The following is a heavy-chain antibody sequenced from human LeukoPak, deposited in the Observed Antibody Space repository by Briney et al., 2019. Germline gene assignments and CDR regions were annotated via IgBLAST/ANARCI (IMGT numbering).Heavy chain of an antibody. Sequence: GGSLRLSCAASGFTFSNAWMSWVHQAPGKGLEWVSAISGSGGSTYYADSVKGRFTISRDNSKNTLYLQMNSLRAGDTAVYYCAKDLQYGYFQHWGQGTLVTVSS. D-gene: IGHD4-11*01. CDR2: ISGSGGST. J-gene: IGHJ1*01. CDR1: GFTFSNAW. V-gene: IGHV3-23*01. CDR3: AKDLQYGYFQH.